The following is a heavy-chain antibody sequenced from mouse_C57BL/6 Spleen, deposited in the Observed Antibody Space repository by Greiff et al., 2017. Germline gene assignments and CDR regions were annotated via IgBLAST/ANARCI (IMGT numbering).Heavy chain of an antibody. Sequence: VQLQQSGPELVKPGASVKISCKASGYAFSSSWMNWVKQRPGTGLEWIGRIYPGDGDTNYNGKFKGKATLTADKSSSTAYMQLSSLTSEDSAVYFCARRGYGSAGYFDYWGQGTTLTVSS. CDR3: ARRGYGSAGYFDY. D-gene: IGHD1-1*01. CDR2: IYPGDGDT. CDR1: GYAFSSSW. J-gene: IGHJ2*01. V-gene: IGHV1-82*01.